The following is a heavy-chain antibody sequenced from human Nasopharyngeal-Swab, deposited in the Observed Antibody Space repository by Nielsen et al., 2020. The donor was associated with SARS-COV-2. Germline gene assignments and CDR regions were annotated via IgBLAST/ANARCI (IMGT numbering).Heavy chain of an antibody. J-gene: IGHJ6*03. CDR2: INPNSGGT. CDR1: GYTFTGYY. CDR3: ARGPYYDFWSGYSSYYYMDV. D-gene: IGHD3-3*01. Sequence: ASVNVPCKACGYTFTGYYMHWVRQAPGQGREWMGWINPNSGGTNYAQKFQGWVTMTRDTSISTAYMELSRLRSDDTAVYYCARGPYYDFWSGYSSYYYMDVWGKGTTVTVSS. V-gene: IGHV1-2*04.